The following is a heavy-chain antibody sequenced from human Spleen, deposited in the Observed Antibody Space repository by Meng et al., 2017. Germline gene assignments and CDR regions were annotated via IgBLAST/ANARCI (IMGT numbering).Heavy chain of an antibody. V-gene: IGHV4-4*07. J-gene: IGHJ6*02. CDR1: GGSISSYY. CDR2: IYTSGST. Sequence: SETLSLTCTVSGGSISSYYWSWIRQPAGKGLEWIGRIYTSGSTNYNPSLKSRVTMSVDTSKNQFSLKLSSVTAADTAVYYCARDMVGCSGGSCYYPTYGMDVWGQGTTVTVSS. CDR3: ARDMVGCSGGSCYYPTYGMDV. D-gene: IGHD2-15*01.